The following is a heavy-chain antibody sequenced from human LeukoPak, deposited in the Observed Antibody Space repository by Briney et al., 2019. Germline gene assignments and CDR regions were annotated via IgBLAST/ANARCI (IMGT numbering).Heavy chain of an antibody. CDR2: FDPEDGEP. J-gene: IGHJ5*02. V-gene: IGHV1-24*01. D-gene: IGHD2/OR15-2a*01. Sequence: ASVKVPCKVSGSTLTELSMHWVRQAPGEGLEWMGGFDPEDGEPIYAQKFQGRVTMTEDTSSDTVHMELSSLRSEDTAVYYCATDFLGFDPWGQGTLVTVSS. CDR1: GSTLTELS. CDR3: ATDFLGFDP.